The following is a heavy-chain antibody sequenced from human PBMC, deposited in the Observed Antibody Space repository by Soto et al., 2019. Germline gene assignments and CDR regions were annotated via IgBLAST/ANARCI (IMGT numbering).Heavy chain of an antibody. J-gene: IGHJ3*02. CDR3: ARGPQIIYDYWSGYYRGAFDI. CDR1: GYTFTIYY. V-gene: IGHV1-46*01. CDR2: INPSGDST. D-gene: IGHD3-3*01. Sequence: ASVKVSCKASGYTFTIYYIYWVRQAPGQGLEWMGIINPSGDSTSYAQKFQGRLTMTRDTSTTTVYMELSSLRSEDTAVYYCARGPQIIYDYWSGYYRGAFDIWGQGTMVTVSS.